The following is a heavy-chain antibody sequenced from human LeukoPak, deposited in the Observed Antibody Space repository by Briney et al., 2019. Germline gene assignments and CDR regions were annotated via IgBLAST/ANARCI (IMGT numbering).Heavy chain of an antibody. D-gene: IGHD4-17*01. CDR3: ARASPMYDYGDYWYFDP. CDR2: IIPIFGTA. CDR1: GGTFSSYA. Sequence: SVTVSCKASGGTFSSYAISWVRQAPGQGLEWMGGIIPIFGTANYAQKFQGRVTITADESTSTAYMELSSLRSEDTAVYYCARASPMYDYGDYWYFDPWGRGTLVTVSS. J-gene: IGHJ2*01. V-gene: IGHV1-69*13.